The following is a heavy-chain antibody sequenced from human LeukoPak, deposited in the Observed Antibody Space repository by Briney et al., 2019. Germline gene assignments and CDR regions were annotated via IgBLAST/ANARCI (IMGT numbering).Heavy chain of an antibody. CDR2: INPSGGST. J-gene: IGHJ4*02. CDR3: ARSDSSGWGAFDY. CDR1: GYTFTGYY. Sequence: ASVKVSCKASGYTFTGYYMHWVRQAPGQGLEWMGWINPSGGSTSYAQKFQGRVTMTRDMSTSTVYMELSSLRSEDTAVYYCARSDSSGWGAFDYWGQGTLVTVSS. D-gene: IGHD6-19*01. V-gene: IGHV1-46*01.